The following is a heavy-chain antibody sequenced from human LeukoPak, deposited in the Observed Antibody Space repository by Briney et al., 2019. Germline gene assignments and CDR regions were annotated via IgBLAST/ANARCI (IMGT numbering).Heavy chain of an antibody. D-gene: IGHD6-6*01. CDR1: GYSISSGYY. V-gene: IGHV4-38-2*01. CDR2: IYHSGST. J-gene: IGHJ4*02. CDR3: ARGVYSSSSNFDY. Sequence: SETLSLTCAVSGYSISSGYYWGWIRQPPGKGLEWIGSIYHSGSTYYNPSLKSRVTISVDTSKNQFSLKLSSVTAADTAVYYCARGVYSSSSNFDYWGQGTLVTVSS.